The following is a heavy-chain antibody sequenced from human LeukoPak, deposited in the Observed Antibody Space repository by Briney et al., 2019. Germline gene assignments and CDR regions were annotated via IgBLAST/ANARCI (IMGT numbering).Heavy chain of an antibody. D-gene: IGHD6-6*01. CDR1: GFTFSSYW. CDR2: ISGSGGST. V-gene: IGHV3-23*01. J-gene: IGHJ4*02. Sequence: GGSLRLSCVASGFTFSSYWMSWVRQAPGKGLEWVSAISGSGGSTYYADSVKGRFTISRDNSKNTLYLQMNSLRAEDTAVYYCAKNEGSSKGHFDYWGQGTLVTVSS. CDR3: AKNEGSSKGHFDY.